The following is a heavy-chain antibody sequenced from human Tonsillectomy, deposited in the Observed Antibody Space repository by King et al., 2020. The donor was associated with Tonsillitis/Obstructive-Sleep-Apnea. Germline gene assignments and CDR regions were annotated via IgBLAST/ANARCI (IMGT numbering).Heavy chain of an antibody. J-gene: IGHJ4*02. CDR2: IIPIFVTA. CDR1: GGTFSSYA. CDR3: ARVAGYCSSTSCYGGLDS. Sequence: QLVQSGAEVKKPGSSVKVSCKASGGTFSSYAISWVRQAPGHGLEWMGGIIPIFVTANYAQKFQGRRTITADESTSTAYMELGSLRSEDTAVYYWARVAGYCSSTSCYGGLDSWGQGTLVTVSS. D-gene: IGHD2-2*01. V-gene: IGHV1-69*12.